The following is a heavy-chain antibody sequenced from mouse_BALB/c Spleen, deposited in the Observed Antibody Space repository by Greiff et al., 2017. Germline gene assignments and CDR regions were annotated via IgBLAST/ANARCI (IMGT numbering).Heavy chain of an antibody. CDR2: ISSGGSYT. CDR1: GFTFSSYA. CDR3: ARGDGNYRYFDV. D-gene: IGHD2-1*01. Sequence: EVKLVESGGGLVKPGGSLKLSCAASGFTFSSYAMSWVRQTPEKRLEWVATISSGGSYTYYPDSVKGRFTISRDNAKNTLYLQMSSLRSEDTAMYYCARGDGNYRYFDVWGAGTTVTVSS. V-gene: IGHV5-9-3*01. J-gene: IGHJ1*01.